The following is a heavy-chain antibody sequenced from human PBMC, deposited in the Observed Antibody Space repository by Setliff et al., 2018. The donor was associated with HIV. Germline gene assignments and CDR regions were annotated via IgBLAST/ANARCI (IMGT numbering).Heavy chain of an antibody. Sequence: SETLSLTCNVSSGSVNNYWWTWIRQPPGKGLEWIGNMCHGGGTYYNPSLMGRVTISIDTSKNQFSLNLSSVAAADTAVYYCARHFYGYYGSNGLPIQYWGQGTLVTVSS. CDR3: ARHFYGYYGSNGLPIQY. CDR1: SGSVNNYW. D-gene: IGHD3-22*01. CDR2: MCHGGGT. V-gene: IGHV4-59*04. J-gene: IGHJ4*02.